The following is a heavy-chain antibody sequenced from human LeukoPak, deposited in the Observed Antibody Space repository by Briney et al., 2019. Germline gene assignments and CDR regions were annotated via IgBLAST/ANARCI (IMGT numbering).Heavy chain of an antibody. CDR1: GYTFTGYY. V-gene: IGHV1-2*02. J-gene: IGHJ3*02. Sequence: GASVKVSCKASGYTFTGYYMHWVRQAPGQGLEWMGWINPNSGGTNYAQKFQGRVTMTRDTSISTAYMELSSLRSEDTAVYYCARPLAVAGTAGAFDIWGQGTMVTVSS. CDR2: INPNSGGT. CDR3: ARPLAVAGTAGAFDI. D-gene: IGHD6-19*01.